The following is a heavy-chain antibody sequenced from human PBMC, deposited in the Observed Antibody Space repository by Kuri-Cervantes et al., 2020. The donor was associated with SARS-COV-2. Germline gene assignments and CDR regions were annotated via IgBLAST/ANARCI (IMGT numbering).Heavy chain of an antibody. CDR3: ARGTGTKPGLGYFDP. V-gene: IGHV1-69*06. D-gene: IGHD1-7*01. Sequence: SVKVSCKGSGGSFNNYGINFVRQVPGQGLEWVGGITPLFGATDNAQKFKGRVTFTADKSTNTAYMELGSLKSDDTAVYYCARGTGTKPGLGYFDPWGQGTLVTDSS. CDR2: ITPLFGAT. CDR1: GGSFNNYG. J-gene: IGHJ5*02.